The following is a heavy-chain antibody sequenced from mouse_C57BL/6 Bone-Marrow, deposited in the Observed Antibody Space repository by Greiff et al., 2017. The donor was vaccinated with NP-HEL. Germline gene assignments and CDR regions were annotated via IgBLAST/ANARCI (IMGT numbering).Heavy chain of an antibody. Sequence: EVMLVESGAELVRPGASVKLSCTASGFNIKDDYMHWVKQRPEQGLEWIGWIDPENGDTEYASKFQGKATITADTSSNTAYLQLSSLTSEDTAVYYCTYWYFDVWGTGTTVTVSS. V-gene: IGHV14-4*01. CDR2: IDPENGDT. CDR1: GFNIKDDY. CDR3: TYWYFDV. J-gene: IGHJ1*03.